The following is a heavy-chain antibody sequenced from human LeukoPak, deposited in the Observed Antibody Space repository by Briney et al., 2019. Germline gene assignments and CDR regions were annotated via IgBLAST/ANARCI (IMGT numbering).Heavy chain of an antibody. V-gene: IGHV3-30*02. CDR1: GFTFSTSA. D-gene: IGHD3-22*01. CDR2: IHFDGNVK. Sequence: AGSLRLSCAASGFTFSTSAMHWVRQAPGKGLAWVSLIHFDGNVKNYADSVKGRFTISRDNSKNTLYLQMNSLRAEDTAVYYCAKGPLWYDSSGYYYRWYFDLWGRGTLVTVSS. J-gene: IGHJ2*01. CDR3: AKGPLWYDSSGYYYRWYFDL.